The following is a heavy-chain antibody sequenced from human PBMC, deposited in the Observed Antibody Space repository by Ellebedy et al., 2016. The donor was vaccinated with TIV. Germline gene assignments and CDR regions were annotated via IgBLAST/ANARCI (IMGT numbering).Heavy chain of an antibody. D-gene: IGHD6-19*01. CDR1: GGSISGYY. Sequence: MPGGSLRLSCTVSGGSISGYYWSWIRQPPGKGLEWIGYIFSSGNTNYNLSLKSRVNISVDTSKNQFSLKLSSVTAADTAVYYCARRGGWPSGAFDIWGQGTMVTVSS. CDR3: ARRGGWPSGAFDI. CDR2: IFSSGNT. V-gene: IGHV4-59*01. J-gene: IGHJ3*02.